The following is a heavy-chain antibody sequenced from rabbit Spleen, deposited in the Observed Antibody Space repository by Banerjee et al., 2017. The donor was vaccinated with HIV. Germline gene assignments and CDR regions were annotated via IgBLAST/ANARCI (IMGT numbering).Heavy chain of an antibody. CDR2: IAGSSSGFT. J-gene: IGHJ4*01. Sequence: QEQLKESGGDLVKPGASLTLTCTASGFSFSSSDYMCWVRQAPGKGLEWISCIAGSSSGFTYSATWAKGRFTCSKTSSTTVTLQMTSLTVADTATYFCARDNDFGNRARIEFDLWGPGTLVTVS. CDR3: ARDNDFGNRARIEFDL. D-gene: IGHD5-1*01. CDR1: GFSFSSSDY. V-gene: IGHV1S45*01.